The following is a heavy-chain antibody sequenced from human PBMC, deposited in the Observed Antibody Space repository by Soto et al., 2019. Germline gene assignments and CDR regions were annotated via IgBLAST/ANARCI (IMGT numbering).Heavy chain of an antibody. J-gene: IGHJ5*02. CDR1: GGSITSSEYY. V-gene: IGHV4-39*07. CDR2: RYYSGSS. CDR3: ARGRVYSGQRRGWFDP. D-gene: IGHD5-12*01. Sequence: SETLSLTCTVSGGSITSSEYYWAWIRQPPGKGLQFVGTRYYSGSSYSNPSLKSRVTISVDMSQNQVSLNLSSVTAADTAVYYCARGRVYSGQRRGWFDPWGQGTLVTVSS.